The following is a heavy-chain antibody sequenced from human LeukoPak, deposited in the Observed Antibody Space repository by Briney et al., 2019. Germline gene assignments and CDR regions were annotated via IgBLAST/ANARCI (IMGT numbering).Heavy chain of an antibody. Sequence: PSETLSLTCTVSGYSISSGYYWGWIRQPPGMGLEWIGSIYHSGSTYYNPSLKSRVTISVDTPKNQFSLKLSSVTAADTAVYYCARDLTITMIAAFDIWGQGTMVTVSS. CDR2: IYHSGST. V-gene: IGHV4-38-2*02. D-gene: IGHD3-22*01. J-gene: IGHJ3*02. CDR3: ARDLTITMIAAFDI. CDR1: GYSISSGYY.